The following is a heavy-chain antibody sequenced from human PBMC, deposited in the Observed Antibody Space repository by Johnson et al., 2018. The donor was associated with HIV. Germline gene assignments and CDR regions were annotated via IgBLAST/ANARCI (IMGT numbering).Heavy chain of an antibody. CDR3: ARDRDPYSSSSVGAFDI. Sequence: VQLVESGGGVVRPGGSLRLSCEGSGFSVDDYGMSWVRQAPGKGLEWVSGVNWNGVSTNYADSVKGRFSIFRDNVKNSLYLQMDSLRDEDTALYYCARDRDPYSSSSVGAFDIWGQGTMVTVSS. D-gene: IGHD6-6*01. V-gene: IGHV3-20*04. J-gene: IGHJ3*02. CDR2: VNWNGVST. CDR1: GFSVDDYG.